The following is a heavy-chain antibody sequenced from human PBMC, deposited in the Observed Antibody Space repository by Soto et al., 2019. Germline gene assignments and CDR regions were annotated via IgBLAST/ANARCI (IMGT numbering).Heavy chain of an antibody. J-gene: IGHJ6*03. V-gene: IGHV5-51*01. CDR3: ARTTVNPPPYYYYDMDV. D-gene: IGHD4-17*01. CDR2: IYPGDSDT. CDR1: GYSFTSYW. Sequence: GESLKISCKGSGYSFTSYWIGWVRQMPGKGLEWMGIIYPGDSDTRYSPSFQGQVTISADKSISTAYLQWSSLKASDTAMYYCARTTVNPPPYYYYDMDVWGKGTTVTVS.